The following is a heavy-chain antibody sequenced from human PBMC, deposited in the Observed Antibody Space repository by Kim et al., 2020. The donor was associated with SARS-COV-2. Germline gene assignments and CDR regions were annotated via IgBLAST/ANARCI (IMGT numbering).Heavy chain of an antibody. D-gene: IGHD3-10*01. CDR3: TRVPPDPGSYYDAFDI. Sequence: GGSLRLSCAASGFTFSGSAMHWVRQASGKGLEWVGRIRSKANSYATAYAASVKGRFTISRDDSKNTAYLQINSLKTEDTAVYYCTRVPPDPGSYYDAFDIWGEGTMVTVSA. CDR1: GFTFSGSA. CDR2: IRSKANSYAT. J-gene: IGHJ3*02. V-gene: IGHV3-73*01.